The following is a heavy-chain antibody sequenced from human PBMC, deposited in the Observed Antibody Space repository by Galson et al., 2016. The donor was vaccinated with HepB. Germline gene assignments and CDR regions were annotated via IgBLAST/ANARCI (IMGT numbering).Heavy chain of an antibody. D-gene: IGHD3-22*01. CDR2: MYHSGSA. CDR1: GGSISGSSFY. Sequence: SETLSLTCSVSGGSISGSSFYWGWIRQPPGKGLEWIASMYHSGSAFYNPSLKSRISMSVDTDENQFSLKLSSVTAADTAVYFCVRHGVYDLNGYSTHANFDCWGQGTLVIVSS. CDR3: VRHGVYDLNGYSTHANFDC. V-gene: IGHV4-39*01. J-gene: IGHJ4*02.